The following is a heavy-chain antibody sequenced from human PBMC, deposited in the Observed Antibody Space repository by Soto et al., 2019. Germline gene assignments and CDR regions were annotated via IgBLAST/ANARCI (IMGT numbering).Heavy chain of an antibody. CDR2: INHSGST. J-gene: IGHJ6*03. Sequence: PSETLSLTCAVYGVSFSGYYWSWIRQPPGKGLEWIGEINHSGSTNYNPSLKSRVTISVDTSKNQFSLKLSSVTAADTAVYYCATKVSYYYYMDVWGKGTTVTVSS. V-gene: IGHV4-34*01. CDR1: GVSFSGYY. CDR3: ATKVSYYYYMDV.